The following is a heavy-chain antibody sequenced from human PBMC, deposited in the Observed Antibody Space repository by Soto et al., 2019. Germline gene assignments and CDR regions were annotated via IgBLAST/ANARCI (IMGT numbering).Heavy chain of an antibody. D-gene: IGHD5-18*01. Sequence: QVQLVQSGAEVKKPGSSVKVSCKASGGTFSSYAISWVRQAPGQGLEWMGGIIPIFGTANYAQKFQGRVTITADESTSTAYMELSSLRSKDTAVYYCARGDTAMVPTKTNSRLNYYYGMDVWGQGTTVTVSS. V-gene: IGHV1-69*01. CDR3: ARGDTAMVPTKTNSRLNYYYGMDV. J-gene: IGHJ6*02. CDR2: IIPIFGTA. CDR1: GGTFSSYA.